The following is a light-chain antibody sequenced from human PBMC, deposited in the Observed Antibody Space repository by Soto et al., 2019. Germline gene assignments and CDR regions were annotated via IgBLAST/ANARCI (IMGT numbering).Light chain of an antibody. Sequence: EIVMTQSPATLSVSPGERATLSCRASQSVSSNLVWYQQKPGQAPRVLIYDASTRPTGITARLSGSGSGTEFTLTISSLQSEDFAVYYCQQYNSWPPITFGQGTRLEIK. J-gene: IGKJ5*01. CDR2: DAS. CDR3: QQYNSWPPIT. V-gene: IGKV3-15*01. CDR1: QSVSSN.